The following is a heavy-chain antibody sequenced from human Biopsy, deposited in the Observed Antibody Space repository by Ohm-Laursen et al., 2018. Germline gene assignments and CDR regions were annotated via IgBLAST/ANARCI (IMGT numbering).Heavy chain of an antibody. CDR2: ISGYNGNT. CDR3: ARVTLPLYLDY. V-gene: IGHV1-18*01. Sequence: ASVKVSCKASGYSFTSYGISWVRQAPGEGLEWTGRISGYNGNTNYAQKFQGRVTMTADTSTSTVYMEVRGLRSDDAAVYYCARVTLPLYLDYWGQGTRVSVSS. CDR1: GYSFTSYG. D-gene: IGHD5/OR15-5a*01. J-gene: IGHJ4*02.